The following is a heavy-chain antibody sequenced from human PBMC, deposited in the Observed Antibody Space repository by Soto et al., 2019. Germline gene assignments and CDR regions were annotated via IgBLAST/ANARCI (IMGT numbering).Heavy chain of an antibody. V-gene: IGHV3-23*01. Sequence: EVQLLESGGGLVQPGGSLRLSCAASEFTFTSYAMSWVRQAPGKGLEWVSAVGSDGGSTYYADSVRGRFTVSRDNSQNTLYLQMNNLRDEDTAVYYCAKDVCGSGTFCHFDYWGQGTLVTVSS. D-gene: IGHD3-10*01. CDR3: AKDVCGSGTFCHFDY. CDR2: VGSDGGST. J-gene: IGHJ4*02. CDR1: EFTFTSYA.